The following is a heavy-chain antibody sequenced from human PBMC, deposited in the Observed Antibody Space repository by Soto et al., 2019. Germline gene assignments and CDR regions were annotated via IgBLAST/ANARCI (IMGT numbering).Heavy chain of an antibody. CDR2: ITWDGGST. J-gene: IGHJ4*02. V-gene: IGHV3-43*01. CDR3: ARERGRITDY. Sequence: EVQLVESGGFVVQPGDSLRLSCAASGFTFDDYAMHWVRQTPGKGLEWVSLITWDGGSTFYANSVRGRFTISRDNNKHSLSLQMTSLRTEDTALYYCARERGRITDYWGQGTLVTVSS. CDR1: GFTFDDYA. D-gene: IGHD1-20*01.